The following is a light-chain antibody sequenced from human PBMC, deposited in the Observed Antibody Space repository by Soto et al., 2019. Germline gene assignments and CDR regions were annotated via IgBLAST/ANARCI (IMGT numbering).Light chain of an antibody. J-gene: IGKJ5*01. CDR3: QQRSDWPPIT. Sequence: EILLTQSPGTLSLSPGERATLSCRASQSVSSSYLAWYQQRPGKPPRLLIYDASYRATGVPLRFSGSGSGTEFTLTISSLQPGDSAIYYCQQRSDWPPITFGQGTLEIK. CDR1: QSVSSSY. CDR2: DAS. V-gene: IGKV3D-20*02.